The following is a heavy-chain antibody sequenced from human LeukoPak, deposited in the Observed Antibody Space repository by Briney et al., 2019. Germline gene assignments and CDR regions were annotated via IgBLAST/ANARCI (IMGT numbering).Heavy chain of an antibody. V-gene: IGHV3-73*01. J-gene: IGHJ6*03. Sequence: XMXXVRQASGKGLEXVXXIXXXANSYARAYAASGKGRFTIAREESKNTAYLQMNSLKTEDTAVYYCTTRTPRAYYYYYYMDVWGKGTTVTVSS. CDR3: TTRTPRAYYYYYYMDV. CDR1: X. CDR2: IXXXANSYAR.